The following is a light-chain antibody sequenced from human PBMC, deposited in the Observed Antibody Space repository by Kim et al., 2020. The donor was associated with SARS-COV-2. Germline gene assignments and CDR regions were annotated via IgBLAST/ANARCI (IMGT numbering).Light chain of an antibody. V-gene: IGKV2-28*01. CDR2: LGS. CDR3: MQVLQTPYT. CDR1: QSLVYRNGYNY. J-gene: IGKJ2*01. Sequence: DIVMTQSPLSLPVTPGEPASISCRSSQSLVYRNGYNYLVWYLQKPGHSPQLLIHLGSNRASGVPDRFSGSGSGTDFTLKISTVEAEDTGVYYCMQVLQTPYTFGQGTKLEI.